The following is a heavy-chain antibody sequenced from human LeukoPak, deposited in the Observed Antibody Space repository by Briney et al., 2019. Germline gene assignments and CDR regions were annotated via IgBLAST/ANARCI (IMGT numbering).Heavy chain of an antibody. J-gene: IGHJ4*02. CDR2: ISYDGSNK. CDR1: GFTFSSYA. CDR3: AGDRSGYDSHFDY. V-gene: IGHV3-30-3*01. D-gene: IGHD5-12*01. Sequence: PGGSLRLSCAASGFTFSSYAMHWVRQAPGKGLEWVAVISYDGSNKYYADSVKGRFTISRDNFKNTLYLQMNSLRAEDTAVYYCAGDRSGYDSHFDYWGQGTLVTVSS.